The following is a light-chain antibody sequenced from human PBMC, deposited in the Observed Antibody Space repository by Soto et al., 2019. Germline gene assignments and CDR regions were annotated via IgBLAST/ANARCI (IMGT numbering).Light chain of an antibody. V-gene: IGLV2-14*01. J-gene: IGLJ3*02. CDR1: SSDVGGFNY. Sequence: QSALTQPASVSGSPGQSITISCTGTSSDVGGFNYVSWYQQHPGKAPKLLIFDVYSRPSGISNRFSGSKSGNTASLTISGLQAEDEADYFCGTWDDSLSAVLFGGGTKLTVL. CDR2: DVY. CDR3: GTWDDSLSAVL.